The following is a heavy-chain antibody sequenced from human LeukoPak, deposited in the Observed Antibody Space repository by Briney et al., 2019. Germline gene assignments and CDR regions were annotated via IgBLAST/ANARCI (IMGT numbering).Heavy chain of an antibody. CDR1: GFTFSNYG. D-gene: IGHD5-12*01. CDR2: ISYDGSSK. CDR3: AKGGEIVATLDYFDY. Sequence: GGSLRLSCAASGFTFSNYGMNWVRQAPGKGLEWVAVISYDGSSKYYADSLKGRFSISRDNSKNTLYLQMNSLRVEDTAVYYCAKGGEIVATLDYFDYWGQGTLVTVSS. V-gene: IGHV3-30*18. J-gene: IGHJ4*02.